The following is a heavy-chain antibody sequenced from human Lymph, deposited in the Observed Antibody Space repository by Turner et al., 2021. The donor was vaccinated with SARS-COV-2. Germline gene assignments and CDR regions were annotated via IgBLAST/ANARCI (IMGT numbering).Heavy chain of an antibody. Sequence: QVQLVQSGAEVKKPGASVKVSCKVSGYTRTELSMHWVRQAPGKGLEWMGGFDPEDAETIYAQKFQGRVTMTEDTSTDTAYMELSSLRSEDTAVYYCATAPAVADYFHYYYGMDVWGQGTTVTVSS. D-gene: IGHD6-19*01. CDR1: GYTRTELS. J-gene: IGHJ6*02. CDR2: FDPEDAET. CDR3: ATAPAVADYFHYYYGMDV. V-gene: IGHV1-24*01.